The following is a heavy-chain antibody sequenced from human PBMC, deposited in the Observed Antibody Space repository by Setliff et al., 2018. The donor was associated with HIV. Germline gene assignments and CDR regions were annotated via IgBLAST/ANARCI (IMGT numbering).Heavy chain of an antibody. D-gene: IGHD7-27*01. V-gene: IGHV3-7*01. Sequence: GGSLRLSCGNSGFGTGRYWMTWVRQALGKGLEWVANINQDGNENYYVDSVKGRFTISRDNAKHSLYLQMNNLTAEDTAVYYCARGKMALGYWGQGTLVTVSS. CDR2: INQDGNEN. J-gene: IGHJ4*02. CDR1: GFGTGRYW. CDR3: ARGKMALGY.